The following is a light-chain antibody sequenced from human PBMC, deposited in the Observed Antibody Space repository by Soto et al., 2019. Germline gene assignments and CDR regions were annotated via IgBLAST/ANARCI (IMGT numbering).Light chain of an antibody. CDR3: CSYAGSSTVV. CDR1: SSDVGSYNL. V-gene: IGLV2-23*01. J-gene: IGLJ2*01. CDR2: EGS. Sequence: QSVLTQPASVSGSPGQSITISCTGTSSDVGSYNLVSWYQQHPGKAPKLMIYEGSKRPSGVSNLFSGSKSGNTASLTISGLQAEDEADYFCCSYAGSSTVVFGGGTKVTVL.